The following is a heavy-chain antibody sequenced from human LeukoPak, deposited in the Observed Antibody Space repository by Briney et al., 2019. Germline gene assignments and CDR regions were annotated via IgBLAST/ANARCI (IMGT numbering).Heavy chain of an antibody. Sequence: SETLSLTCAVYGGSFSGYYWSWIRQPPGKGLEWIGEINHSGSTNYNPSLKSRVTISVDTSKNQFSLKLSSVTAADTAAYYCARGREVTIFGVVKNYFDYWGQGTLVTVSS. CDR2: INHSGST. CDR3: ARGREVTIFGVVKNYFDY. D-gene: IGHD3-3*01. CDR1: GGSFSGYY. V-gene: IGHV4-34*01. J-gene: IGHJ4*02.